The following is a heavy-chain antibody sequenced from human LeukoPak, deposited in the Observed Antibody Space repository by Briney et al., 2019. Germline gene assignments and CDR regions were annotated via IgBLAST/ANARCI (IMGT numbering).Heavy chain of an antibody. CDR3: AIRYSGSYYFDY. D-gene: IGHD1-26*01. CDR2: IYYSGST. V-gene: IGHV4-39*01. Sequence: PSETLSLTCTVSGGSISSSSYYWGWIRQPPGKGLEWIGSIYYSGSTYYNPSLKSRVTISVDTSKNQFSLKLSSVTAADTAVYYCAIRYSGSYYFDYWGQGTLVTVSS. CDR1: GGSISSSSYY. J-gene: IGHJ4*02.